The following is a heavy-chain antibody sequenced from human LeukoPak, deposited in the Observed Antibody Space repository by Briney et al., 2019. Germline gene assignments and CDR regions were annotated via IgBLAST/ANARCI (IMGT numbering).Heavy chain of an antibody. Sequence: GGSLRLSCAASGFTFSSYGMHWVRQTPGKGLEWVAFIRYDGSNKYYADSVKGRFTISRDNSKNTLYLQMNSLRAEDTAVYYCAKMARSYDSSGPFDYWGQGTLVTVSS. CDR2: IRYDGSNK. J-gene: IGHJ4*02. CDR3: AKMARSYDSSGPFDY. CDR1: GFTFSSYG. D-gene: IGHD3-22*01. V-gene: IGHV3-30*02.